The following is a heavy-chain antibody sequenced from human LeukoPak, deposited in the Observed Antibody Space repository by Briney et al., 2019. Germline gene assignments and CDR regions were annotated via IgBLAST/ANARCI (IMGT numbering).Heavy chain of an antibody. V-gene: IGHV3-23*01. CDR3: AKGLLDVLLWLGELLEAFDY. J-gene: IGHJ4*02. CDR1: GFTFSSYA. Sequence: GGSLRLSCAASGFTFSSYAMSWVRQAPGKGLEWVSAISGSGGSTYYADSVKGRFTISRDNSKNTLYLQMNSLRAEDTAVYYCAKGLLDVLLWLGELLEAFDYWGQGTLVTVSS. D-gene: IGHD3-10*01. CDR2: ISGSGGST.